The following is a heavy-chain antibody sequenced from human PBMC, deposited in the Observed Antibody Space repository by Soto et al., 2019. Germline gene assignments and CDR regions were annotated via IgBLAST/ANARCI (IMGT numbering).Heavy chain of an antibody. CDR1: GYSFTDYH. D-gene: IGHD6-6*01. J-gene: IGHJ4*02. Sequence: ASVKVSCKASGYSFTDYHIHWVRQASGQGLEWLGWINPKTGDTHYSQKFQGRIIMTRDTSISTAYLELTNLTSDDTAVYYCERDPPRFFTSSPEGAGLWGQGTLVTVS. CDR3: ERDPPRFFTSSPEGAGL. V-gene: IGHV1-2*02. CDR2: INPKTGDT.